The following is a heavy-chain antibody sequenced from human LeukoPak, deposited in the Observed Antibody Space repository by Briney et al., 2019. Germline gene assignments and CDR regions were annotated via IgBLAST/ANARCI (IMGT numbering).Heavy chain of an antibody. CDR3: ARGCGIVPCDYYYGMDV. Sequence: SETLSLTCAVYGGSFSGYYWSWIRQPPGNGLEWIGEINHSESTNYNPSLKSRVTISVDTSKNQFSLKLSSVTAADTAVYYCARGCGIVPCDYYYGMDVWGQGTTVTVSS. CDR1: GGSFSGYY. CDR2: INHSEST. V-gene: IGHV4-34*01. J-gene: IGHJ6*02. D-gene: IGHD2-21*01.